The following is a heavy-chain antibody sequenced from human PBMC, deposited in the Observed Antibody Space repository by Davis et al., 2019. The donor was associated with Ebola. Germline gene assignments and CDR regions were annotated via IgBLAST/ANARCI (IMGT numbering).Heavy chain of an antibody. D-gene: IGHD3-9*01. Sequence: GESLKISCAASGFTFSSYSMNWVRQAPGKGLEWVSSISSSSSYIYYADSVKGRFTISRDNAKNSLYLQMNSLRAEDTAMYYCARDHYDSLTGYYTPDSWGQGTLVTVSS. CDR1: GFTFSSYS. CDR3: ARDHYDSLTGYYTPDS. J-gene: IGHJ4*02. V-gene: IGHV3-21*01. CDR2: ISSSSSYI.